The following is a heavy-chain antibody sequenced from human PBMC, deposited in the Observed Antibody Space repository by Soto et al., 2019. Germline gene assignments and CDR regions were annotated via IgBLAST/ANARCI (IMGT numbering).Heavy chain of an antibody. D-gene: IGHD2-21*02. J-gene: IGHJ4*02. Sequence: QVQLVQSGAEEKKPGASVKVSCKASGYTFTSYAMHWVRQAPGQRLEWMGWINAGNGNTKYSQKFQGRVTITRDTTASTAYIELRSLRSQNTAVYYCARIIVVVTALDYWGQGTLVTVSS. CDR3: ARIIVVVTALDY. CDR2: INAGNGNT. V-gene: IGHV1-3*05. CDR1: GYTFTSYA.